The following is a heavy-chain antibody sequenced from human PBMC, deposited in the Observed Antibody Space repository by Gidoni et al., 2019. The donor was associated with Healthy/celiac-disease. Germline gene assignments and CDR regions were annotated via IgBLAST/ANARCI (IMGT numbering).Heavy chain of an antibody. V-gene: IGHV5-10-1*03. CDR3: ASVPYYCTNGVCPENNWFDP. CDR1: GYSFTSYW. Sequence: EVQLVQSGAEVKKPGESLRISCKGSGYSFTSYWISWVRQMPGKGLEWMGRIDPSDSYTNYSPSFQGHVTISADKSISTAYLQWSSLKASDTAMYYCASVPYYCTNGVCPENNWFDPWGQGTLVTVSS. J-gene: IGHJ5*02. D-gene: IGHD2-8*01. CDR2: IDPSDSYT.